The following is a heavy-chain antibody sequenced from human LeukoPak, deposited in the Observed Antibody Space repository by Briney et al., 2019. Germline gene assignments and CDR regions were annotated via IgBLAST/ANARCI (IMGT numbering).Heavy chain of an antibody. CDR2: IYSGGST. J-gene: IGHJ4*02. V-gene: IGHV3-66*01. Sequence: GGSLRLSCAASGFTVSSNYMSWVRQAPGKGLEWVSVIYSGGSTYYADSVKGRFTISRDNSKNTLYLQMNSLRAEDTAVYYCAKGDTAMVFDYWGQGTLVTVSS. CDR1: GFTVSSNY. CDR3: AKGDTAMVFDY. D-gene: IGHD5-18*01.